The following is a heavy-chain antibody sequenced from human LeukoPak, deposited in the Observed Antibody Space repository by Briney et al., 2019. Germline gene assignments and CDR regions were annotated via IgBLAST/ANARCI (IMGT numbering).Heavy chain of an antibody. D-gene: IGHD6-13*01. CDR2: ISATGGST. Sequence: GGSLRLSCAASGFTFSTYAMSWVRQAPGKGLEWVSTISATGGSTYYADSVKGRSTISRDNSKNTLYLQMNSLRAEDTAVYYCAKGSSTYSITSYSYFDLWGRGTLVIVSS. CDR1: GFTFSTYA. V-gene: IGHV3-23*01. J-gene: IGHJ2*01. CDR3: AKGSSTYSITSYSYFDL.